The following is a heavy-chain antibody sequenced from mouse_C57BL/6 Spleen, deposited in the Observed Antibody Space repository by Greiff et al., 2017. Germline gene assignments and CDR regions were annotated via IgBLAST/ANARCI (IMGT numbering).Heavy chain of an antibody. CDR2: INPYNGGT. Sequence: VQLQQSGPVLVKPGASVKMSCKASGYTFTDYYMNWVKQSHGKSLEWIGVINPYNGGTSYNQKVKGKATLTVDKSSSTAYMELNSLTSEDSAVYYCARGDYGSSDGLYYFDNWGQGTTLTVSS. V-gene: IGHV1-19*01. J-gene: IGHJ2*01. D-gene: IGHD1-1*01. CDR1: GYTFTDYY. CDR3: ARGDYGSSDGLYYFDN.